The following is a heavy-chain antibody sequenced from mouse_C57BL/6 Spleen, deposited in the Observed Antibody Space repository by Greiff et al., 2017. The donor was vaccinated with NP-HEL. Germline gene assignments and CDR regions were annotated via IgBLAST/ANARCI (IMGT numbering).Heavy chain of an antibody. J-gene: IGHJ3*01. Sequence: QVQLKQSGTELVKPGASVKLSCKASGYTFTSYWMHWVKQRPGQGLEWIGNINPSNGGTNYNEKFKSKATLTVDKSSSTAYMQLSSLTSEDSAVYYCARAYYSNPPWFAYWGQGTLVTVSA. CDR3: ARAYYSNPPWFAY. CDR1: GYTFTSYW. CDR2: INPSNGGT. V-gene: IGHV1-53*01. D-gene: IGHD2-5*01.